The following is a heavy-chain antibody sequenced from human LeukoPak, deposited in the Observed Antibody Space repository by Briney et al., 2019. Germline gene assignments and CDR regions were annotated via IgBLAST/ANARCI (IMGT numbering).Heavy chain of an antibody. Sequence: PSETLSLTCTVSGDSISSYYWSWIRQPPGKGLEWIGRIYTSGSTKYNPSLTSRVTMSVDTSKNQFSLKLRSVTAADTAVYYCARAVHCSGGSCYFDYWGQGTLVTVSS. J-gene: IGHJ4*02. V-gene: IGHV4-4*07. D-gene: IGHD2-15*01. CDR3: ARAVHCSGGSCYFDY. CDR2: IYTSGST. CDR1: GDSISSYY.